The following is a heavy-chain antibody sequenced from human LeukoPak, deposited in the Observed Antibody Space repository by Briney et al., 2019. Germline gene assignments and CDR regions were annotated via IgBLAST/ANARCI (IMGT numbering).Heavy chain of an antibody. CDR1: GFTFSSYE. Sequence: PGGSLGLSCAASGFTFSSYEMNWVRQGPGKGLEWVSYISSSGTTKYYADSVKGRFTLSRDNAKKSLSLQMNSLRAEDTAIYYCARSNRDAFDMWGQGTVVTVSS. CDR2: ISSSGTTK. D-gene: IGHD2/OR15-2a*01. J-gene: IGHJ3*02. CDR3: ARSNRDAFDM. V-gene: IGHV3-48*03.